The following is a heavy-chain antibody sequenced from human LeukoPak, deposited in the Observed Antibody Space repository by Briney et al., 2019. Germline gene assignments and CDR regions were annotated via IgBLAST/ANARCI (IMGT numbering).Heavy chain of an antibody. CDR2: ISSSSSTI. J-gene: IGHJ5*02. V-gene: IGHV3-48*01. D-gene: IGHD4-17*01. CDR3: ARGSGDHTVRWFDP. Sequence: GGSLRLSCAASGFTFSSYSMNWVRQAPGKGLEWVSYISSSSSTIYYADSVKGRFTISRDNAKNSLYLQMNSLRAEDTAVYYCARGSGDHTVRWFDPWGQGTLVTVSS. CDR1: GFTFSSYS.